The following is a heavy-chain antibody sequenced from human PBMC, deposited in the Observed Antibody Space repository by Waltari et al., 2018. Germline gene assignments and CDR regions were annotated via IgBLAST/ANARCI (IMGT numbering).Heavy chain of an antibody. CDR1: GFTFRKFW. V-gene: IGHV3-7*01. Sequence: EVQLVESGGGLVHPGGSVRLSCASSGFTFRKFWMSWVRQAPGKGLEWVANIYQDGSVTNYVDSVKGRFTTSRDNARNSLYLQMNSLRADDTAVYYCVRDDDGGMGAVWGQGTTVTVSS. CDR2: IYQDGSVT. D-gene: IGHD3-16*01. J-gene: IGHJ6*02. CDR3: VRDDDGGMGAV.